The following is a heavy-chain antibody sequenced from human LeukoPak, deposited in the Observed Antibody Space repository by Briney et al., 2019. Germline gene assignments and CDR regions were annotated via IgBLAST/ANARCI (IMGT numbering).Heavy chain of an antibody. D-gene: IGHD3-22*01. CDR1: GFTFSSYW. CDR3: ARDLKTYYYDSSGYDY. CDR2: MKQDGSEK. Sequence: GGSLRLSCAASGFTFSSYWMSWVRQAPGKGLERVANMKQDGSEKYYVDSVKGRFTISRDNAKNSLYLQMNSLRAEDTAVCYCARDLKTYYYDSSGYDYWGQGTLVTVSS. V-gene: IGHV3-7*01. J-gene: IGHJ4*02.